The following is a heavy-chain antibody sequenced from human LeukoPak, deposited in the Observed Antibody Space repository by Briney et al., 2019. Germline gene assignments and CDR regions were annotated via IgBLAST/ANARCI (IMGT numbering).Heavy chain of an antibody. CDR3: AAVAYSSSSGPFY. CDR2: IVVGSGNT. Sequence: SVKVSCKASGFTFTSSAVQWVRQARGQRLEWIGWIVVGSGNTNYAQKFQERVTITRDMSTSTAYMELSSLRSEDTAVYYCAAVAYSSSSGPFYWGQGTLVTVSS. J-gene: IGHJ4*02. D-gene: IGHD6-6*01. V-gene: IGHV1-58*01. CDR1: GFTFTSSA.